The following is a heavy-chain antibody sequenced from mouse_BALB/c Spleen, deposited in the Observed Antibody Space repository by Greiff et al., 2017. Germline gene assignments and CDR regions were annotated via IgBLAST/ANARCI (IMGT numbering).Heavy chain of an antibody. CDR2: INSNGGST. J-gene: IGHJ2*01. CDR3: ARVYDGYYPFDY. V-gene: IGHV5-6-3*01. CDR1: GFTFSSYG. D-gene: IGHD2-3*01. Sequence: EVQGVESGGGLVQPGGSLKLSCAASGFTFSSYGMSWVRQTPDKRLELVATINSNGGSTYYPDSVKGRFTISRDNAKNTLYLQMSSLKSEDTAMYYCARVYDGYYPFDYWGQGTTLTVSS.